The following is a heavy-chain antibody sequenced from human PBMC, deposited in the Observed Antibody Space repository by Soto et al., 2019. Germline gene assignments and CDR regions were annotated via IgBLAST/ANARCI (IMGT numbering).Heavy chain of an antibody. CDR2: VYPGDPDI. CDR3: ARGGPCLRGSCSVDI. V-gene: IGHV5-51*01. CDR1: GYFFTHFW. D-gene: IGHD2-2*01. Sequence: GASLKISCEASGYFFTHFWIGWVRQMPGKGLEWMGYVYPGDPDIRYSPSFRGQVTISADKSISTAYLQWSSLRASDSGMYYCARGGPCLRGSCSVDIWGQVSLVTVCS. J-gene: IGHJ4*02.